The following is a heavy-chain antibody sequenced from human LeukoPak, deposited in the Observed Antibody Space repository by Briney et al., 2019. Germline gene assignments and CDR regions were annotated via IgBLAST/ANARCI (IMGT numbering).Heavy chain of an antibody. Sequence: GGSLRLSCAASGFTFSSYSMNWVRQAPGKGLEWVSYTSSSSSTIYYADSVKGRFTISRDNAKNSLYLQMNSLRAEDTAVYYCARGKTGGIAAAGTPLCWFDPWGQGTLVTVSS. J-gene: IGHJ5*02. D-gene: IGHD6-13*01. CDR1: GFTFSSYS. CDR2: TSSSSSTI. CDR3: ARGKTGGIAAAGTPLCWFDP. V-gene: IGHV3-48*04.